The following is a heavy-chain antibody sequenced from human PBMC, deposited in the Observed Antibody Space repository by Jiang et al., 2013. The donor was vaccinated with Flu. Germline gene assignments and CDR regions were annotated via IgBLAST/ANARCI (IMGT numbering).Heavy chain of an antibody. V-gene: IGHV4-34*01. D-gene: IGHD2-2*01. CDR1: GGSFSGYH. CDR2: INRGGST. J-gene: IGHJ4*02. Sequence: LLKPSETLSLTCDVYGGSFSGYHWSWIRQPPGKGLEWIGDINRGGSTNYNPSLKSRVTISVDTSKNQFSLKLSSVTAADTAVYYCARGLLLPYDWGQGTLVTVSS. CDR3: ARGLLLPYD.